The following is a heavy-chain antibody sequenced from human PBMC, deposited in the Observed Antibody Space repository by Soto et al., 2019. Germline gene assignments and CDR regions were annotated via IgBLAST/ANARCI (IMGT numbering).Heavy chain of an antibody. J-gene: IGHJ6*02. CDR1: GFTFSSYW. CDR3: ARDLSSGWYGQAGYGMDV. Sequence: EVQLVESGGGLVQHGGSLRLSCAASGFTFSSYWMHWVRQAPGKGLVWVSRINSDGSSTSYADSVKGRFTISRDNAKNTLYLQMNSLRAEDTAVYYCARDLSSGWYGQAGYGMDVWGQGTTVTVSS. CDR2: INSDGSST. V-gene: IGHV3-74*01. D-gene: IGHD6-19*01.